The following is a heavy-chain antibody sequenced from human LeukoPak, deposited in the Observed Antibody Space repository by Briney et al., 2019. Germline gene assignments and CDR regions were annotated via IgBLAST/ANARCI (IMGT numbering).Heavy chain of an antibody. D-gene: IGHD1-14*01. Sequence: SETLSLTCTVSGGSVSSSAYYWGWIRQPPEKGLEWIGNIYYSGSTYYNPSLKSRVTISIDTSKNQFSLKLSSVTAADTAVYYCARDGRFPPEVLPRYFDSWGQGTLVTVSS. CDR3: ARDGRFPPEVLPRYFDS. CDR2: IYYSGST. V-gene: IGHV4-39*07. CDR1: GGSVSSSAYY. J-gene: IGHJ4*02.